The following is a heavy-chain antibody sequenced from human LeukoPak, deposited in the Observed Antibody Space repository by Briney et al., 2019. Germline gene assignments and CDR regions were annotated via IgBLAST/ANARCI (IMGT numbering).Heavy chain of an antibody. J-gene: IGHJ4*02. Sequence: GGSLRLSCAASGFTFNNYYMNWVRQAPGKGLECVSFLYTGGDTYYADSVKGRFTISRDNSKNTLYLQMNSLRAEDTAVYYCARGPGSRGIFDYWGQGTLVTVSS. CDR3: ARGPGSRGIFDY. CDR1: GFTFNNYY. CDR2: LYTGGDT. V-gene: IGHV3-53*01. D-gene: IGHD3-10*01.